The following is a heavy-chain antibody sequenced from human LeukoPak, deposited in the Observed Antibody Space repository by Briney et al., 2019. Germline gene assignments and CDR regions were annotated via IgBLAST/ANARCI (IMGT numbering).Heavy chain of an antibody. CDR1: GGSFSGYY. Sequence: SETLSLTCAVYGGSFSGYYWSWIRQPPGKGLEWIGEINHSGSTNYNPSLKSRVTISVDTSKNQFSLKLSSVTAADTAVYYCARAMVRGVPENYYYYCMDVWGKGTTVTVSS. J-gene: IGHJ6*03. CDR2: INHSGST. D-gene: IGHD3-10*01. V-gene: IGHV4-34*01. CDR3: ARAMVRGVPENYYYYCMDV.